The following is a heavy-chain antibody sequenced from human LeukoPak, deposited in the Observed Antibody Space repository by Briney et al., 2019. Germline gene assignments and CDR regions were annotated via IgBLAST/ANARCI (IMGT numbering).Heavy chain of an antibody. CDR3: ARTHYNASGSDFSAPFDY. J-gene: IGHJ4*02. V-gene: IGHV1-18*01. Sequence: ASVKVSCKASGYIFTSYGISWVRQAPGQSLEWMGWISTYYGNTNFAQKFQDRVTMTTDTSTSTAYMELRSLRSEDTAVYYCARTHYNASGSDFSAPFDYWGQGTLVTVSS. D-gene: IGHD3-10*01. CDR1: GYIFTSYG. CDR2: ISTYYGNT.